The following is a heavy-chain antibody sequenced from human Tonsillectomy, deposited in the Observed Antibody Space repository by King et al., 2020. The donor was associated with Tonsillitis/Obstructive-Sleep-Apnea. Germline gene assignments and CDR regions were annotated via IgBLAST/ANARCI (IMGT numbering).Heavy chain of an antibody. CDR2: INTNTGNP. D-gene: IGHD4-17*01. CDR1: GYIFTTYA. V-gene: IGHV7-4-1*02. Sequence: QLVQSGSELKKSGASVKVSCMSSGYIFTTYAINWVRQAPGQGLEWRGCINTNTGNPTYAQVFTGRLVFSLDTSVSTAYLQISGLKAEDTAVYYCARDSTGHDAFDIWGQGTMVTVSS. CDR3: ARDSTGHDAFDI. J-gene: IGHJ3*02.